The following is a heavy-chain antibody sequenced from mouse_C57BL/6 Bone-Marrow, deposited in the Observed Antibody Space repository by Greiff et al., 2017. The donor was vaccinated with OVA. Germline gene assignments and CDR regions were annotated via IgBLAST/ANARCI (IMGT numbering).Heavy chain of an antibody. Sequence: EVKLVESGGGLVQPGGSMKLSCVASGFTFSNYWMNWVRQSPEKGLEWVAQIRLKSDNYATHYAESVKGRFTISRDDSKSSVYLQMNNLRAEDTGIYYCTAQATGYFDYWGQGTTLTVSS. CDR1: GFTFSNYW. CDR3: TAQATGYFDY. V-gene: IGHV6-3*01. D-gene: IGHD3-2*02. J-gene: IGHJ2*01. CDR2: IRLKSDNYAT.